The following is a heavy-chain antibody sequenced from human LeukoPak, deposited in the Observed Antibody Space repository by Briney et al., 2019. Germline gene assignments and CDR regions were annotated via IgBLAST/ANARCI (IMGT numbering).Heavy chain of an antibody. CDR2: ISGSGGST. J-gene: IGHJ5*02. CDR3: ANFVVRGVIISP. Sequence: PGGSLRLSCAASGFTFSSYAMSWVRQAPGKGLEWVSAISGSGGSTYYADSVKGRFTISRDNSKNTLYLQMNSLRAEDTAVYYCANFVVRGVIISPWGQGTLVTVSS. CDR1: GFTFSSYA. D-gene: IGHD3-10*01. V-gene: IGHV3-23*01.